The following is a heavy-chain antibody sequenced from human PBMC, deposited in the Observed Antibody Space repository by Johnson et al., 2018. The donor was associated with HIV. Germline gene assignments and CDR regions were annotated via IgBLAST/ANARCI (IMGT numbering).Heavy chain of an antibody. V-gene: IGHV3-74*01. J-gene: IGHJ3*02. CDR1: DFTLRNYW. Sequence: VQLVESGGGVAQPGGSLRLSCAATDFTLRNYWMHWVRQVPGMGPVWVSRSNKNYADSVKGRFTISRDKAKNTLHLQMNSLRAEDTAVYYCAREWGMITFGGVIPRNAFDIWGQGTMVTVSS. CDR3: AREWGMITFGGVIPRNAFDI. CDR2: SNK. D-gene: IGHD3-16*01.